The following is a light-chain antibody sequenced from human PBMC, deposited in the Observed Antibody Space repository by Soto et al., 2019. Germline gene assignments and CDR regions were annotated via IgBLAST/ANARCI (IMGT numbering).Light chain of an antibody. J-gene: IGKJ2*01. Sequence: DIQMTQSPSSLSASVGDRVTISCRASQTVNSYLNWYQQKSGKAPKVLIYEASTLKSGVPSRFSGSGYGTDFTLTISSLQPEDFATYYCQQSDGTPYTFGPGTKLEIK. V-gene: IGKV1-39*01. CDR1: QTVNSY. CDR3: QQSDGTPYT. CDR2: EAS.